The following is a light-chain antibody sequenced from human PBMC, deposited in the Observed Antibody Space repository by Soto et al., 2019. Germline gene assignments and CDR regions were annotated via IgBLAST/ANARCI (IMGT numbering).Light chain of an antibody. CDR1: SSDVGSYDY. J-gene: IGLJ1*01. V-gene: IGLV2-14*01. Sequence: QSALTQPASMSGSPGQSITISCTGTSSDVGSYDYVSWFQQHPGKAPKLMIYEVSNRPSGVSNRFSGSKSGNAASLTISGLQAEDEADYYCSSYTTSSTGVFGTGTKVTV. CDR3: SSYTTSSTGV. CDR2: EVS.